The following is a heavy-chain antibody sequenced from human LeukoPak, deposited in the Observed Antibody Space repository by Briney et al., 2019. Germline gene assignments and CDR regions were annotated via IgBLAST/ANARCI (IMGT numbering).Heavy chain of an antibody. CDR2: INPNSGGT. J-gene: IGHJ4*02. V-gene: IGHV1-2*02. CDR1: GYTFTGYY. Sequence: KISCKASGYTFTGYYMHWVRQAPGQGLEWMGWINPNSGGTNYAQKFQGRVTMTRDTSISTAYMELSRLRSDDTAVYYCARRTPTRITIFGVVINSPFDYWGQGTLVTVSS. D-gene: IGHD3-3*01. CDR3: ARRTPTRITIFGVVINSPFDY.